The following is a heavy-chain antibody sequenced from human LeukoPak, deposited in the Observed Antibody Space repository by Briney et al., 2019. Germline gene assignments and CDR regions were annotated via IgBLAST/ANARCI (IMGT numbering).Heavy chain of an antibody. CDR1: GGSISSGGYY. D-gene: IGHD1-26*01. Sequence: PSETLSLTCTVSGGSISSGGYYWSWIRQPPGKGLEWIGYIYHSGSTYYNPSLKSRVTISVDRSKNQFSLKLSSVTAADTAVYYCARGQVGSYYSSDAFDIWGQGTMVTVSS. CDR2: IYHSGST. J-gene: IGHJ3*02. CDR3: ARGQVGSYYSSDAFDI. V-gene: IGHV4-30-2*01.